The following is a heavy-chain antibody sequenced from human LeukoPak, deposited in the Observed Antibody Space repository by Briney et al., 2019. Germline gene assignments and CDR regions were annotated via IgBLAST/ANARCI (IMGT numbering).Heavy chain of an antibody. Sequence: ASVKVSCKASGYTFTSYAMHWVRQAPGQRLEWMGWINAGNGNTKYSQKFQGRVTITRDTSASTASMELSSLRSEDTAVYYCARGSSSWYGIFDYWGQGTLVTVSS. CDR1: GYTFTSYA. D-gene: IGHD6-13*01. V-gene: IGHV1-3*01. CDR3: ARGSSSWYGIFDY. J-gene: IGHJ4*02. CDR2: INAGNGNT.